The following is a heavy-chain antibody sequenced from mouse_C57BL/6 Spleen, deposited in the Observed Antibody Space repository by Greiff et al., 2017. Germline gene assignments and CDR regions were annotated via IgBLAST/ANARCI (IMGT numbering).Heavy chain of an antibody. D-gene: IGHD2-4*01. V-gene: IGHV1-69*01. CDR1: GYTFTSYW. Sequence: QVQLQQPGAELVMPGASVKLSCKASGYTFTSYWMHWVKQRPGQGLEWIGEIDPSDSYTNYNQKFKGKSTFTVDKSSSTAYMQLSSLTSEDSAVYYCARTYDDYPWFAYWGQGTLVTVSA. CDR3: ARTYDDYPWFAY. J-gene: IGHJ3*01. CDR2: IDPSDSYT.